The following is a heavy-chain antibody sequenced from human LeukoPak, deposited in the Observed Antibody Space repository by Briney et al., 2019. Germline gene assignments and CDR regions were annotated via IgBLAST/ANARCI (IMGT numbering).Heavy chain of an antibody. CDR3: ARSPLWFGELHNFDY. CDR2: IFYSGST. D-gene: IGHD3-10*01. V-gene: IGHV4-59*01. Sequence: SETLSLTCTVSGGSISSYHWSWIRQPPGKGLEWIGFIFYSGSTNYNPSLKSRVTISVDTSKNQFSLKLSSVTAADTAVYFCARSPLWFGELHNFDYWGQGILVTVSS. CDR1: GGSISSYH. J-gene: IGHJ4*02.